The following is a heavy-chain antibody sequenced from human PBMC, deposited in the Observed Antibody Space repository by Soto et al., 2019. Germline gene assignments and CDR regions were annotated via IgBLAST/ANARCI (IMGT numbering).Heavy chain of an antibody. CDR2: ISYDGSNK. Sequence: GGSLRLSCAASGFTFSSYAMHWVRQAPGKGLEWVAVISYDGSNKYYADSVKGRFTISRDNSKNTLYLQMNSLRAEDTAVYYWARDGYSGSWQHFDYWGQGTLVTVSS. J-gene: IGHJ4*02. D-gene: IGHD6-13*01. CDR1: GFTFSSYA. V-gene: IGHV3-30-3*01. CDR3: ARDGYSGSWQHFDY.